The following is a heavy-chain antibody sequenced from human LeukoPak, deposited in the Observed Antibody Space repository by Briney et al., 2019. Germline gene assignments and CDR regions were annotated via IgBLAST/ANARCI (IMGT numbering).Heavy chain of an antibody. CDR1: GYTFTGYY. D-gene: IGHD3-22*01. V-gene: IGHV1-46*01. CDR2: INPSGGST. Sequence: ASVKVSCKASGYTFTGYYMHWVRQAPGQGLEWMGMINPSGGSTSYTPKFQGRVTMSRDMSTSTVYMELSSLRSEDTAVYYCARDYYDSSGYYPWGQGTLVTVSS. J-gene: IGHJ5*02. CDR3: ARDYYDSSGYYP.